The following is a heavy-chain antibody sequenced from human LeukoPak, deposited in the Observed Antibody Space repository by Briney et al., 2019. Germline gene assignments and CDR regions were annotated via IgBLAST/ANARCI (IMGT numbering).Heavy chain of an antibody. Sequence: ASVKVSCKASGYTFTSYYMHWVRQAPGQGLEWMGIINPSGGSTSYAQKFQGRVTMTRDTSTSTVYMELSSLRSEDTAVYYCARVGWELLRYYGMDVWGQGTTVTVSS. CDR3: ARVGWELLRYYGMDV. J-gene: IGHJ6*02. D-gene: IGHD1-26*01. CDR1: GYTFTSYY. V-gene: IGHV1-46*01. CDR2: INPSGGST.